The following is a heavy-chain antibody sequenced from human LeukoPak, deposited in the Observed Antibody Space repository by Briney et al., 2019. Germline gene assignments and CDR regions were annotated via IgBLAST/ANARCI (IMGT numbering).Heavy chain of an antibody. J-gene: IGHJ4*02. CDR1: GGSISTYF. Sequence: SETLSLTCTVSGGSISTYFWSWIRQPPGKGLEWIGYVYYSGSTNYNPSLKSRVTISVDTSKNQFSLKLSFVTAADTAVYYCARLKEGIDYWGQGTLVTVSS. CDR3: ARLKEGIDY. V-gene: IGHV4-59*12. CDR2: VYYSGST. D-gene: IGHD3-10*01.